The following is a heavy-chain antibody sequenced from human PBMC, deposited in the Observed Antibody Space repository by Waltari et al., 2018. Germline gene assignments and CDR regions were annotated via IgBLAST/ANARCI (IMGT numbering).Heavy chain of an antibody. CDR1: EYTLGGFS. J-gene: IGHJ6*03. D-gene: IGHD2-15*01. V-gene: IGHV1-24*01. CDR2: LESGDEKS. CDR3: RLMGRNIVLAGASPSYYSYIDV. Sequence: QVQVVQSGAEVLKPGASVKVSCKVSEYTLGGFSIHWVRQFPGKGPEWIGRLESGDEKSTSARKCLGRVTMTEDTSTDTAYLELSSLRSEDTAVYYCRLMGRNIVLAGASPSYYSYIDVWGRGTSVTVSS.